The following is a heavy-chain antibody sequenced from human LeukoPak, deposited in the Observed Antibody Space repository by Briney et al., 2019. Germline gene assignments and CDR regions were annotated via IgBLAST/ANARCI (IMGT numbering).Heavy chain of an antibody. D-gene: IGHD3-10*01. Sequence: ASVKVSCKASGYTFTRYGISWVRQAPGQGLEWMGWISGYNGNTNYAEKLQGRVTMTTDTSTSTVYMELRSLRSDDTAVYYCARDSLYYGSGSYLGFDPWGQGTLVTVSS. CDR1: GYTFTRYG. J-gene: IGHJ5*02. CDR2: ISGYNGNT. CDR3: ARDSLYYGSGSYLGFDP. V-gene: IGHV1-18*01.